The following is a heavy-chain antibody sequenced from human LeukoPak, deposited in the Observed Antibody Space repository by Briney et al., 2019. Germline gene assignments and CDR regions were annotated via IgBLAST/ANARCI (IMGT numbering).Heavy chain of an antibody. CDR1: GGSISSYY. D-gene: IGHD2-2*01. CDR2: IYTSGST. CDR3: ARQKCTSTSCLTKNAFDI. Sequence: PSETLSLTCTVSGGSISSYYWSWIRQPPGKGLEWIGYIYTSGSTNYNPSLESRVTISVDTSKSQFSLDLSSVTAADTAVYYCARQKCTSTSCLTKNAFDIWGQGTMVTVSS. J-gene: IGHJ3*02. V-gene: IGHV4-4*09.